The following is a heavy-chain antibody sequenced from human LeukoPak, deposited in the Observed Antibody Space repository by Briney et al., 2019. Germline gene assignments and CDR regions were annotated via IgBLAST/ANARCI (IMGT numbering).Heavy chain of an antibody. CDR3: ARGRGEGRGIAMVRGVRASSYNWFDP. J-gene: IGHJ5*02. CDR2: MYYSSGNT. CDR1: GGSISSSTYY. V-gene: IGHV4-39*07. Sequence: PSETLSLTCTVSGGSISSSTYYWGWIRQPPGKGLEWIGSMYYSSGNTYYNPSLKSRVTISVDTSKNQFSLKLSSVTAADMAVYYCARGRGEGRGIAMVRGVRASSYNWFDPWGHGTQVTVSS. D-gene: IGHD3-10*01.